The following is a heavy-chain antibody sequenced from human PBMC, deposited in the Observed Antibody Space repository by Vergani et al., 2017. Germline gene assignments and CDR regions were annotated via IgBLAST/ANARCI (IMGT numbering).Heavy chain of an antibody. V-gene: IGHV3-23*01. CDR3: AKVCGSTSCPYGGGAFDV. Sequence: QLLESGGGWIQPGGSLRLSCAASGFTFNSYAMTWVRQAPGKGLEWVSGINNNGGSTYYADSVKGRFTISRDNSKNTLYLQMTDLRAEDTATYYCAKVCGSTSCPYGGGAFDVWGHGTMVTVSS. CDR2: INNNGGST. CDR1: GFTFNSYA. J-gene: IGHJ3*01. D-gene: IGHD2-2*01.